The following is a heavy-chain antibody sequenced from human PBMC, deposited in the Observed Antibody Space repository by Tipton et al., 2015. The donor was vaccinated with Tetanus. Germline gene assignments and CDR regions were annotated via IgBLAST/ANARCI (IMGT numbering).Heavy chain of an antibody. CDR3: ARDVRPYVWGSYKADY. J-gene: IGHJ4*02. CDR1: GFSFGIYP. CDR2: LSYDGRTN. V-gene: IGHV3-30-3*01. D-gene: IGHD3-16*01. Sequence: SLRLSCAASGFSFGIYPMHWVRQVAGKGLEWVAVLSYDGRTNFYSDSVNGRFTVSRDISRNTLYLQMNSLATEDSGVYYCARDVRPYVWGSYKADYWGRGTLVTVSS.